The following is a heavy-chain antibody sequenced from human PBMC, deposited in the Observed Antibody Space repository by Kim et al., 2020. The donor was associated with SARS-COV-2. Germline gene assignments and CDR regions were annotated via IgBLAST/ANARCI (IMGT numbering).Heavy chain of an antibody. CDR1: GGSISSSSYY. Sequence: SETLSLTCTVSGGSISSSSYYWGWIRQPPGKGLEWIGSIYYSGSTYYNPSLKSRVTISVDTSKNQFSLKLSSVTAADTAVYYCARIWGLWFGESEGWYFDLWGRGTLVTVSS. J-gene: IGHJ2*01. D-gene: IGHD3-10*01. CDR3: ARIWGLWFGESEGWYFDL. V-gene: IGHV4-39*01. CDR2: IYYSGST.